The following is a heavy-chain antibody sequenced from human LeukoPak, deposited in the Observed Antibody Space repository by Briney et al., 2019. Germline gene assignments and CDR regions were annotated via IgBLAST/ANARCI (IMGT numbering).Heavy chain of an antibody. CDR3: ARRYSYDSSGYSFDS. V-gene: IGHV1-8*01. Sequence: GASVKVSCKASGYTFTSYDINWVRQATGQGLEWMGWMNPNSGHTGYAQKFQGRVTMTRNTSISTAYMELSSLRSEDTAVYYCARRYSYDSSGYSFDSRGPGTLVTVSS. J-gene: IGHJ4*01. CDR1: GYTFTSYD. CDR2: MNPNSGHT. D-gene: IGHD3-22*01.